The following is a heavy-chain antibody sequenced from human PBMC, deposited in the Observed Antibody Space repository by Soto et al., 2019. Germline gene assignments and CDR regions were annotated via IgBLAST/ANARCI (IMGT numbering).Heavy chain of an antibody. J-gene: IGHJ4*02. CDR1: GFTFSTYN. Sequence: EVQLVESGGGLVQPGGSLRLSCAASGFTFSTYNMNWVRQAPGKGLEWVSYIRGSGAIYYADSVQGRFTMSRDNAKNSLYLQMNSLRAEDTAVYYCARDFLQGYGPDYWGQGTLVTVSS. CDR2: IRGSGAI. D-gene: IGHD2-15*01. CDR3: ARDFLQGYGPDY. V-gene: IGHV3-48*01.